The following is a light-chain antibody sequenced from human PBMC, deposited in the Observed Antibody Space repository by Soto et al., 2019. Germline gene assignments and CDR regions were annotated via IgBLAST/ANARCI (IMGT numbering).Light chain of an antibody. V-gene: IGKV1-12*01. CDR2: AAS. CDR1: QSIYKW. J-gene: IGKJ4*01. CDR3: QQSDSFPLT. Sequence: DIQMTQSPSSVSASIGDRVTISCRASQSIYKWLVWYQQKPGKAPKLLIYAASSLQSGVPSRFSGSGYGTDFTLTIRSLQPEDSATYYCQQSDSFPLTFCGGTKVEI.